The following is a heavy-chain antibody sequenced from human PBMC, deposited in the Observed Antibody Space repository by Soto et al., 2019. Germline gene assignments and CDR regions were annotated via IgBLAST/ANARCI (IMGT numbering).Heavy chain of an antibody. CDR1: GFTFSSYA. CDR3: AKGLGGATRYSFDY. J-gene: IGHJ4*02. V-gene: IGHV3-23*01. D-gene: IGHD1-26*01. CDR2: ISGSGGST. Sequence: PGGSLRLSCAASGFTFSSYAMSWVRQAPGKGLEWVSSISGSGGSTYYADSVKGRFTISRDNSKNTLYLQMNSLRAEDTAVYYCAKGLGGATRYSFDYPGKGTFVIGSS.